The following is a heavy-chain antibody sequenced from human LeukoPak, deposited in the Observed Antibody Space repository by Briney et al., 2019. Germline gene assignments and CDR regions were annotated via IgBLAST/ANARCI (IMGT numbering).Heavy chain of an antibody. D-gene: IGHD1-20*01. CDR2: IWYDGSNK. J-gene: IGHJ6*03. CDR1: GFTFSSYG. CDR3: ARAAGYNWNHRAWGYYYYYMDV. Sequence: GGSLRLSCAASGFTFSSYGMHWVRQAPGKGLEWVAVIWYDGSNKYYADSVKGRFTISRDNSKNTLYLQMNSLRAEDTAVYYCARAAGYNWNHRAWGYYYYYMDVWGKGTTVTVSS. V-gene: IGHV3-33*01.